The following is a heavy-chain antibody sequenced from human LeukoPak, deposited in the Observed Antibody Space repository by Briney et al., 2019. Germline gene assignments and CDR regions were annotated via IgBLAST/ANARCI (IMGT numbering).Heavy chain of an antibody. Sequence: GGSLRLSCAASGFTFSSYGMHWVRQAPGEGLEWVAFIRYDGSNKYYADSVKGRFTISRDNSKNTLYLQMNSLRAEDTAVYYCAKGGSSPQDYWGQGTLVTVSS. CDR3: AKGGSSPQDY. D-gene: IGHD1-26*01. J-gene: IGHJ4*02. CDR1: GFTFSSYG. CDR2: IRYDGSNK. V-gene: IGHV3-30*02.